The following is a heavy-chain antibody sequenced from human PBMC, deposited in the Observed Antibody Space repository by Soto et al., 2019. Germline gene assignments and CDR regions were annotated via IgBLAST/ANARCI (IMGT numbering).Heavy chain of an antibody. CDR3: ARCWYYYDSSGYHLDY. CDR1: GYTFTSYA. D-gene: IGHD3-22*01. CDR2: INAGNGNT. V-gene: IGHV1-3*01. J-gene: IGHJ4*02. Sequence: ASVKVSCKASGYTFTSYAMHWVRQAPGQRLEWMGWINAGNGNTKYSQKFQGRVTITRDTSASTAYMELGSLRSEDTAVYYCARCWYYYDSSGYHLDYWGQGALVTVSS.